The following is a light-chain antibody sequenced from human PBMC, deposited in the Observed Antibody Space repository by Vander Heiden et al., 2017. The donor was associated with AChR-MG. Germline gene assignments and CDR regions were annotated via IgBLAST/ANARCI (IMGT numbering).Light chain of an antibody. Sequence: EIVLTQSPATLSLSPGERATLSCRASQSVSSYLAWFQQKPGQAPRLLIYAASNRAAGIPARFSGSGSGTDFTLTISSLEPEDFAVYYCQQRSNWPPITVGQGTRLEIK. CDR3: QQRSNWPPIT. CDR2: AAS. J-gene: IGKJ5*01. CDR1: QSVSSY. V-gene: IGKV3-11*01.